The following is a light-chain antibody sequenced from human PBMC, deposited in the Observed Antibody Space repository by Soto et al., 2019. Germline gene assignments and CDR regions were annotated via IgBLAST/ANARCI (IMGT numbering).Light chain of an antibody. CDR1: SSDVGGYNF. CDR2: DVS. CDR3: CSYAGSYTLWV. Sequence: QSALTQPRSVSGSPGQSVTISCIGTSSDVGGYNFVSWYQQYPGKAPKLIIYDVSKRPSGVPDRFSGSKSGNTASLTISGLQADDEADYYCCSYAGSYTLWVFGGGTKVTVL. V-gene: IGLV2-11*01. J-gene: IGLJ3*02.